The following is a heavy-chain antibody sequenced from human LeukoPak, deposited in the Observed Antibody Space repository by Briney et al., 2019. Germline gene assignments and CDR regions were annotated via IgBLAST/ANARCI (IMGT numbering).Heavy chain of an antibody. J-gene: IGHJ5*02. CDR1: GYTFTTYA. V-gene: IGHV7-4-1*01. Sequence: ASVKVSCKASGYTFTTYAMNWVRQAPGQGLEWMGWINTYTGDPTYAQDFTGRFVFSLDTSVSTAYLQIYSLKAEDTAVYYCARLVAAGGSGSFDPWGQGTLVTVSS. CDR3: ARLVAAGGSGSFDP. D-gene: IGHD6-13*01. CDR2: INTYTGDP.